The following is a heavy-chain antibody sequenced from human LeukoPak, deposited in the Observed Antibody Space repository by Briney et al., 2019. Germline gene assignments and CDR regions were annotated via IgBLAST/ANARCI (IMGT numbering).Heavy chain of an antibody. CDR3: ARQRGWVTGYSPVDY. CDR2: IYPGDSDT. Sequence: GESLKISCKGSGYSFTSYWIGWVRQMPGKGLEWMGIIYPGDSDTRYSPSFQGQVTISADKSISTAYLQWSSLKASDTAMYYCARQRGWVTGYSPVDYWGQGTLVTVSS. V-gene: IGHV5-51*01. D-gene: IGHD3-9*01. J-gene: IGHJ4*02. CDR1: GYSFTSYW.